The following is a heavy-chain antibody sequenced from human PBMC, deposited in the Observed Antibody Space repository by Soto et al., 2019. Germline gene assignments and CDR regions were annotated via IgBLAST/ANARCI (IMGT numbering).Heavy chain of an antibody. Sequence: QVRLQESGPGLVKPSQTLSLTCSVSGGSISSGGYYWSWIRQHPGKGLEWIGYIYYSGSTSYNPSLKSRVTISVDTSKNQFSLKLSSVTAADTAVYYCARGYCSSTSCFDPWGQGTLVTVSS. D-gene: IGHD2-2*01. CDR3: ARGYCSSTSCFDP. CDR2: IYYSGST. J-gene: IGHJ5*02. V-gene: IGHV4-31*03. CDR1: GGSISSGGYY.